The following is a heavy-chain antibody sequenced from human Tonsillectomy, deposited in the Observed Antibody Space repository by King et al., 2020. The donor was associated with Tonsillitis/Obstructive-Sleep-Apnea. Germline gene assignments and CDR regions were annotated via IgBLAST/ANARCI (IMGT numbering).Heavy chain of an antibody. CDR2: TADSGST. V-gene: IGHV4-59*01. D-gene: IGHD4-17*01. CDR3: ARSTTVTTLDYYYYYMDV. CDR1: GGSISGYY. Sequence: LQLQESGPGLVKPSETLSLTCTVSGGSISGYYWSWIRQPPGKGLEWIGYTADSGSTNYNPPLKSRVTISVDTSKNQFSLKLNSVTAAATAVYYCARSTTVTTLDYYYYYMDVWGKGTTVTVSS. J-gene: IGHJ6*03.